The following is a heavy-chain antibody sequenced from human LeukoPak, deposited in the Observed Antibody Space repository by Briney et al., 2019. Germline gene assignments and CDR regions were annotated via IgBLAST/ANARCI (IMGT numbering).Heavy chain of an antibody. V-gene: IGHV3-74*01. J-gene: IGHJ4*02. CDR2: INSDGCST. CDR3: ARVYSGSYYIDY. CDR1: GFTFSSYW. Sequence: GGSLRLSCAASGFTFSSYWMHWVRQAPGKGLVWISRINSDGCSTSYADSVKGRFTISRDNAKNTLYLQMNSLRAEDTAVYYCARVYSGSYYIDYWGQGTLVTVSS. D-gene: IGHD1-26*01.